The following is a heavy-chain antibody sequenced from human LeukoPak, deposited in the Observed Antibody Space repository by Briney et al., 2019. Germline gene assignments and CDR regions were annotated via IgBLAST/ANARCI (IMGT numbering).Heavy chain of an antibody. CDR2: IRSSSSYI. CDR1: GFTFSSYS. D-gene: IGHD3-22*01. CDR3: ARDGYYDSNDPFDY. Sequence: PGGSLRLSCAASGFTFSSYSMNWVRQAPGKGLEWVSSIRSSSSYIYYADSVKGRFTISRDNAKNSLYLQMNSLRAEDTAVHYCARDGYYDSNDPFDYWRQGTLVTVSS. V-gene: IGHV3-21*01. J-gene: IGHJ4*02.